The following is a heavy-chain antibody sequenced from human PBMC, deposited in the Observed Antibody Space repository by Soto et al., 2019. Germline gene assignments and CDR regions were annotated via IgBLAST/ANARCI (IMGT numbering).Heavy chain of an antibody. CDR1: GFTFSSYA. D-gene: IGHD2-15*01. V-gene: IGHV3-23*01. CDR2: ISGSGGST. Sequence: EVQLLESGGGLVQPGGSLRLSCAASGFTFSSYAMSWVRQAPGKGLEWVSAISGSGGSTYYADSVKSRFTISRDNSKNTLYLQMNSLRAEDTAVYYCAKDRYCSGGSCYLPFDYWGQGTLVTVSS. CDR3: AKDRYCSGGSCYLPFDY. J-gene: IGHJ4*02.